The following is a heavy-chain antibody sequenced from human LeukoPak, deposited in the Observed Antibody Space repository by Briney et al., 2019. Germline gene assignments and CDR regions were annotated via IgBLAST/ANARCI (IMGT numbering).Heavy chain of an antibody. Sequence: SETLSLTCTVSGGSISSSSYYWGWIRQPPGKGLEWIGSIYYSGSTYYNPSLKSRVTISVDTSKNQFSLKLSSVTAADTAVYYCARAHSEAFDIWGQGTMVTVSS. CDR1: GGSISSSSYY. V-gene: IGHV4-39*07. D-gene: IGHD1-14*01. CDR3: ARAHSEAFDI. CDR2: IYYSGST. J-gene: IGHJ3*02.